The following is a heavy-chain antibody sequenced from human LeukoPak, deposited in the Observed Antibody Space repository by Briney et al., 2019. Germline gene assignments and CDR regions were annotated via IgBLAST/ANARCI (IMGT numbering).Heavy chain of an antibody. CDR1: GFTFSSYW. CDR3: ARDRFLLWFGELFNY. D-gene: IGHD3-10*01. Sequence: GGSLRLSCAASGFTFSSYWMSWVRQAPGKGLEWVANIKQDGSEKYSVDSVKGRFTISRDNAKNSLFLQMNSLRAEDTAVYYCARDRFLLWFGELFNYWGQGTLVTVSS. CDR2: IKQDGSEK. V-gene: IGHV3-7*04. J-gene: IGHJ4*02.